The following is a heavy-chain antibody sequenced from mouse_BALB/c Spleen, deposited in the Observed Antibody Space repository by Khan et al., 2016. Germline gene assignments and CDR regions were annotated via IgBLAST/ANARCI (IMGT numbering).Heavy chain of an antibody. CDR2: ISYSGST. CDR3: GSSCGSSYLPY. CDR1: GDSITSGY. J-gene: IGHJ3*01. V-gene: IGHV3-8*02. Sequence: EVQLLETRPSLVQPFQTLSLTCVLTGDSITSGYWNWLRTFPGNKLDYMGYISYSGSTYYNPSLKSRIAITRDTSKNQYYLQLNSVTTEDTATYDCGSSCGSSYLPYWGQGTLVAVSA. D-gene: IGHD1-1*01.